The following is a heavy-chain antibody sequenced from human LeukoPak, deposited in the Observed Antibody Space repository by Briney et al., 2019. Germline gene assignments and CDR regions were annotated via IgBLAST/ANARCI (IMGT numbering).Heavy chain of an antibody. J-gene: IGHJ4*02. CDR3: ASTYGSHFDY. D-gene: IGHD4-17*01. V-gene: IGHV4-30-2*01. CDR1: GGSISSGGYS. CDR2: IYHSGST. Sequence: SETLSLTCAVSGGSISSGGYSWSWIRQPPGKGLEWIGYIYHSGSTYYNPSLKSRVTISVDRSKNQFSLKLSSVTAADTAVYYCASTYGSHFDYWGQGTLVTVSS.